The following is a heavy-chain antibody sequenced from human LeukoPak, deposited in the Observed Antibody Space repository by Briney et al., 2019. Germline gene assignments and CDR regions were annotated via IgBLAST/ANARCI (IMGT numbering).Heavy chain of an antibody. V-gene: IGHV3-15*07. CDR3: STVYYGSGRPGFGY. J-gene: IGHJ4*02. Sequence: GGSLRLSCAASGFTFSKAWMNWVRQAPGKGLEWVGRIKSKTDGGTIDHAAPVKGRFTISRDDSKNMMYLQMNSLKTEDTAVYYFSTVYYGSGRPGFGYWGQGSLVTVSS. D-gene: IGHD3-10*01. CDR1: GFTFSKAW. CDR2: IKSKTDGGTI.